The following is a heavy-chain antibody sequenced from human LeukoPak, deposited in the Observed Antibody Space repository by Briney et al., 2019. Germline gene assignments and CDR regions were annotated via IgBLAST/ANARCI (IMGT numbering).Heavy chain of an antibody. Sequence: PGGXXRLSCAASGFTFSSSGMHWVRQAPGKGLEWVAFISYDGSNRYYADSVKGRFTISRDNSKNTLYLQMNSLRAEDTAVYYCAKETRGSYSDYWGQGTLVTVSS. CDR2: ISYDGSNR. CDR3: AKETRGSYSDY. J-gene: IGHJ4*02. V-gene: IGHV3-30*02. D-gene: IGHD5-12*01. CDR1: GFTFSSSG.